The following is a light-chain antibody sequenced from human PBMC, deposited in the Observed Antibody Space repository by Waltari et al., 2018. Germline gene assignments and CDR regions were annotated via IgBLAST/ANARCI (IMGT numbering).Light chain of an antibody. CDR3: QHYVRLPAT. CDR2: GTS. J-gene: IGKJ1*01. CDR1: QSVSRA. Sequence: EIVLTQSPGPLSLSPGERATLSCRARQSVSRALAWYQQNPGQAPRLLIYGTSNRATGIPDRFSGSGSGTDFSLTISRLEPEDVAVYFCQHYVRLPATFGQGTKVEIK. V-gene: IGKV3-20*01.